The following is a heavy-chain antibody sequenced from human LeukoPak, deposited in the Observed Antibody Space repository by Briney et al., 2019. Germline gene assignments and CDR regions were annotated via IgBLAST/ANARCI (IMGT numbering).Heavy chain of an antibody. V-gene: IGHV3-66*01. D-gene: IGHD2-21*01. CDR2: IYSGGST. CDR3: ARDQTHMANAFDI. J-gene: IGHJ3*02. Sequence: GGSLRLSCAASGFTVSVNYMSWVRQAPGKGLEWVSVIYSGGSTYYADSVKGRFTISRDNSKNTLYLQMNSLRAEDTAVYYCARDQTHMANAFDIWGQGTMVTVSS. CDR1: GFTVSVNY.